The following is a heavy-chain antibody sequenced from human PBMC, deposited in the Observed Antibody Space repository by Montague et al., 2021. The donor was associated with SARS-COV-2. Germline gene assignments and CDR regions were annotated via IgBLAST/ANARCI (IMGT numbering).Heavy chain of an antibody. CDR3: ARALRRVVIKHFDY. V-gene: IGHV4-31*03. CDR2: IYYSGST. Sequence: ILSLTCTVSGGSISSGGYYWSWIRQHPGKGLEWIGYIYYSGSTYYNPSLKNRVTISVDTSKNQFSLKLSSVTAADTAVYYCARALRRVVIKHFDYWGQGTLVTVSS. CDR1: GGSISSGGYY. J-gene: IGHJ4*02. D-gene: IGHD3-3*01.